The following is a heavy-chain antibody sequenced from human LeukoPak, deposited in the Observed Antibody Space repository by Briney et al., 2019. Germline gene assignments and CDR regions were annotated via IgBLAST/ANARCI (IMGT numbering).Heavy chain of an antibody. CDR2: LNPNSGST. D-gene: IGHD2-2*01. CDR1: GYTFTSYD. CDR3: ARGLRFVVVAGALKSGRKSHYYKMDV. Sequence: ASVKVSRKASGYTFTSYDINWVRQATGQGLEWMGRLNPNSGSTDYAQKFQGRVTMTRNSSISTVYMELNSLRSEDTAVYYCARGLRFVVVAGALKSGRKSHYYKMDVWGKGTTVTIAS. V-gene: IGHV1-8*01. J-gene: IGHJ6*03.